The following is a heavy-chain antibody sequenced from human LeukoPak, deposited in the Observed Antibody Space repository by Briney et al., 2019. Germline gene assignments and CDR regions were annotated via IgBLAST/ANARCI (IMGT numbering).Heavy chain of an antibody. J-gene: IGHJ5*02. Sequence: GGSLRLSCAASGFTFSRNWMHWVRQAPGKGLEWVSGVSGSGDSTYYADSVKGRFTISRDNSNNTLFLLMNSLRAEDTAVYYCAKYMSSGSWGQGTLVTVSS. CDR1: GFTFSRNW. CDR3: AKYMSSGS. V-gene: IGHV3-23*01. CDR2: VSGSGDST. D-gene: IGHD6-19*01.